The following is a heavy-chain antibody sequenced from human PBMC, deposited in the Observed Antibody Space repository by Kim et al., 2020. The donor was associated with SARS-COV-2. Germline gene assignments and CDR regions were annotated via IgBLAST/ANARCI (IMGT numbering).Heavy chain of an antibody. CDR3: ATQVGGATMGYYYYGMDV. J-gene: IGHJ6*02. D-gene: IGHD1-26*01. CDR1: GYTLTELS. V-gene: IGHV1-24*01. CDR2: FDPEDGET. Sequence: ASVKVSCKVSGYTLTELSMHWVRQAPGKGLEWMGGFDPEDGETIYAQKFQGRVTMTEDTSTDTAYMELSSLRSEDTAVYYCATQVGGATMGYYYYGMDVWGQGTTVTVSS.